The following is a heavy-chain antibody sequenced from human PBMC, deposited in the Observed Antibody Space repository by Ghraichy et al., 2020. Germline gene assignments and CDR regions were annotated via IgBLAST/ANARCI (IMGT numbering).Heavy chain of an antibody. Sequence: SCAASGFTFSSYAMSWVRQAPGKGLEWVSAISGSGGSTYYADSVKGRFTISRDNSKNTLYLQINSLRAEDTAVYYCVVVPAAISPTEVAFDIWGQGTMVTVSS. D-gene: IGHD2-2*01. J-gene: IGHJ3*02. CDR2: ISGSGGST. CDR1: GFTFSSYA. CDR3: VVVPAAISPTEVAFDI. V-gene: IGHV3-23*01.